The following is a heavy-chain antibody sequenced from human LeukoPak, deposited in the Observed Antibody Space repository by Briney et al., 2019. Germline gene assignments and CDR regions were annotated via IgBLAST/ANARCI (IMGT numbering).Heavy chain of an antibody. Sequence: SETLSLTCAVSGGSISSYYWSWIRQPPGKGLEWIGYMLYRGSTNYNPSLKSRVTISIDASKSQFSLKLTSVTGADTALYYCARQVGRGAYDAWYFDHWGPGTLVTVSS. J-gene: IGHJ4*02. D-gene: IGHD5-12*01. CDR1: GGSISSYY. CDR3: ARQVGRGAYDAWYFDH. V-gene: IGHV4-59*08. CDR2: MLYRGST.